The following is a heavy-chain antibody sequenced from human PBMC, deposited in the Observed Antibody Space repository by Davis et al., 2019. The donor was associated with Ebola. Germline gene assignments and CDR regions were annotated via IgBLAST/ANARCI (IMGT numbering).Heavy chain of an antibody. Sequence: GGSLRLSCAASGFTFSSYSMNWVRQAPGKGLEWVSSISSSSSYIYYADSVKGRFTISRDNAKNSLYLQMNSLRAEDTAVYYCVKDLHVVLRVLEWLSPEDWGQGALVTVSS. V-gene: IGHV3-21*01. D-gene: IGHD3-3*01. J-gene: IGHJ4*02. CDR2: ISSSSSYI. CDR1: GFTFSSYS. CDR3: VKDLHVVLRVLEWLSPED.